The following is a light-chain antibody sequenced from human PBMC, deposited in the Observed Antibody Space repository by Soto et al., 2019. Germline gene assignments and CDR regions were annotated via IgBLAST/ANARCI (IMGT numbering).Light chain of an antibody. J-gene: IGKJ1*01. CDR1: QNVNSNH. V-gene: IGKV3-20*01. CDR3: HQFGSSPQT. Sequence: EIVLTQSPGTLSLSPGERATLSCRASQNVNSNHIAWYQQKPGQAPRLLIYGPSSRATGIPERFSGSGSGTDFTLTISGLEPEDFAVYFCHQFGSSPQTFGHGTKVDIK. CDR2: GPS.